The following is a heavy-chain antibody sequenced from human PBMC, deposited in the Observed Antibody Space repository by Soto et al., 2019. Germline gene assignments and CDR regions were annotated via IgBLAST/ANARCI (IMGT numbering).Heavy chain of an antibody. V-gene: IGHV1-69*01. CDR3: VRDLTLGYRSGGDGFDV. CDR1: GGIFKTDA. D-gene: IGHD5-18*01. J-gene: IGHJ3*01. CDR2: LTPLYGTG. Sequence: QVHLEQSGAEVKKPGSSVKVSCKASGGIFKTDAVAWVRQAPGQGLEWVGGLTPLYGTGNYAQKFQGRVTITADASTGAAYMEVSSLRAEDTAVYYCVRDLTLGYRSGGDGFDVWGQGTMVTVSS.